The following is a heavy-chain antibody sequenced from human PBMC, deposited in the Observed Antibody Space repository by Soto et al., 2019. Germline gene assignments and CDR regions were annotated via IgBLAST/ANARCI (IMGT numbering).Heavy chain of an antibody. CDR3: ARANRFYYYMDV. V-gene: IGHV4-39*01. CDR2: IYYSGST. CDR1: GCSISSSSYY. J-gene: IGHJ6*03. Sequence: SETLSLTCTVSGCSISSSSYYWGWIRQPPGKGLEWIGSIYYSGSTYYNPSLKSRVTISVDTSENQFSLKLSSVTAADTAVYYCARANRFYYYMDVWGKGTTVTVSS.